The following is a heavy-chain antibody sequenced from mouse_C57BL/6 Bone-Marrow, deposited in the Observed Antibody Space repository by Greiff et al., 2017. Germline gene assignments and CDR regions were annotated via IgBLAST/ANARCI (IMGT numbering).Heavy chain of an antibody. Sequence: DVMLVESGGGLVQPGESLKLSCESNEYEFPSHDMSWVRKTPEKRLELVAAINSDGGSTYYPDTMERRFIISRDNSKKTLYLQMSSLSAEDTALYYCSRRGVSWFAYWGQGTLVTVSA. CDR2: INSDGGST. CDR3: SRRGVSWFAY. J-gene: IGHJ3*01. V-gene: IGHV5-2*03. CDR1: EYEFPSHD.